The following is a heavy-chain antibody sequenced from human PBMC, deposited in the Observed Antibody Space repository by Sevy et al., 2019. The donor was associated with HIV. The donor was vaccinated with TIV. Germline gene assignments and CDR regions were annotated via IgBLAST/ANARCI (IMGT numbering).Heavy chain of an antibody. V-gene: IGHV3-21*01. CDR2: ISSSSSYI. J-gene: IGHJ1*01. CDR3: ARDYGGIRHLQH. CDR1: GFTFSPYS. Sequence: GGSLRLSCAASGFTFSPYSMNWVRQAPGKGLEWVSSISSSSSYIYYADSVKGRFIISRDNAKNSLYLQMNSLRAEDTAVYYCARDYGGIRHLQHWGQGTLVTVSS. D-gene: IGHD4-17*01.